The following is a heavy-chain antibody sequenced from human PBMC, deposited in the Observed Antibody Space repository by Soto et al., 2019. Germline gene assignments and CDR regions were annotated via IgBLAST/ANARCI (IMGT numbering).Heavy chain of an antibody. V-gene: IGHV1-69*13. Sequence: SVKVSCKASGGTFSSYAISWVRQAPGQGPEWMGGIIPIFGTANYAQKFQGRVTITADESTSTAYMELSSLRSEDTAVYYCARVYHRPLAYCGGDCYRNWFDPWG. J-gene: IGHJ5*02. CDR3: ARVYHRPLAYCGGDCYRNWFDP. CDR2: IIPIFGTA. CDR1: GGTFSSYA. D-gene: IGHD2-21*02.